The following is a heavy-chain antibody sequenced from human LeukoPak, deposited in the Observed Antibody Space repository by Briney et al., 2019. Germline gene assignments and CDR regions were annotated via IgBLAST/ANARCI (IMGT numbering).Heavy chain of an antibody. CDR3: AKDSLADIDY. D-gene: IGHD3-16*01. Sequence: GGSLRLSCAASGFIFSTYGMYWVRQAPGKGLEWVAFIRHDGSIKNYADSVKGRSTIPRDNSKNTLYLQMNSLRAEDTAVYYCAKDSLADIDYWGQGTLVTVSS. V-gene: IGHV3-30*02. J-gene: IGHJ4*02. CDR2: IRHDGSIK. CDR1: GFIFSTYG.